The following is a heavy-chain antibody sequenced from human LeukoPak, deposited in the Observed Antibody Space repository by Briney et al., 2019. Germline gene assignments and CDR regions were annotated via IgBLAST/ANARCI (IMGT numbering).Heavy chain of an antibody. CDR3: AGSLGYCTSNVCYLKY. V-gene: IGHV1-18*01. D-gene: IGHD2-8*01. CDR1: GYTFSSYG. Sequence: ASVKVSCKASGYTFSSYGLSWVRQAPGQGLEWMGWISAYNGNTNYAQKVQGRVTMTTDTYTNTAYMELRSLRSDDTAVYYCAGSLGYCTSNVCYLKYWGQGTLVTVSS. CDR2: ISAYNGNT. J-gene: IGHJ4*02.